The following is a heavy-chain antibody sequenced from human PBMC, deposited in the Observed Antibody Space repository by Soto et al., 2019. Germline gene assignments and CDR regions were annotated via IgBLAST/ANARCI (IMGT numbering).Heavy chain of an antibody. CDR2: FHYSGCT. CDR1: GGSISSRDSY. J-gene: IGHJ4*02. D-gene: IGHD3-16*01. CDR3: ARGFGRSHFDY. Sequence: QVQVQESGPGLVRPSETLSLTCTVSGGSISSRDSYWGWIRQPPGKGLEWIGSFHYSGCTYYNPSLKSRVTISVDTSKNQLSLRVTSVTAAETAVYYCARGFGRSHFDYWGQGTLVTVSS. V-gene: IGHV4-39*01.